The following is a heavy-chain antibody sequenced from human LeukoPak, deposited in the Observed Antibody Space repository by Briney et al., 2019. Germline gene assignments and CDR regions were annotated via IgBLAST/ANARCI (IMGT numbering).Heavy chain of an antibody. CDR3: ARNGDTSGYYYLAPTTFDY. Sequence: EASETLSLTCAASGYSISSGYYWGWIRQPPGKGLEWIGSFYHSGNTNYNPSLKSRVTISVDTSKNQFSLNLSSVTATDTAVYYCARNGDTSGYYYLAPTTFDYWGQGTLVTVSS. D-gene: IGHD3-22*01. V-gene: IGHV4-38-2*01. J-gene: IGHJ4*02. CDR2: FYHSGNT. CDR1: GYSISSGYY.